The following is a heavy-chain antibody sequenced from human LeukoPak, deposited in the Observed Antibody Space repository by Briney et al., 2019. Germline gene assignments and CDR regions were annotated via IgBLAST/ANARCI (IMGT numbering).Heavy chain of an antibody. CDR2: ISQRGIT. CDR3: VSHKPPYYYMDV. Sequence: SETLSLTCTVSSHSITYNYCGWIRQSPGKGLEWIGSISQRGITYYNPSLQSRLSISRDTSNNQLSLRLTSVTAADTAIYYCVSHKPPYYYMDVWGKGTTVTIPS. V-gene: IGHV4-38-2*02. CDR1: SHSITYNY. J-gene: IGHJ6*03.